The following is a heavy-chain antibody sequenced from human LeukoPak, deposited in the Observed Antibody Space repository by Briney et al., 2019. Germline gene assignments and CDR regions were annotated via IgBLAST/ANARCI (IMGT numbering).Heavy chain of an antibody. Sequence: GGSLRLSCAASGFTFNSYAMYWVRQAPGKGLEWVSGIFGNGGGAHYADSVKGRFTISRDNSKNTVYLQMDSLRVEDTAVYYCGKTTTGYSSGRYPGWPVDYWGQGTLVTVSS. CDR3: GKTTTGYSSGRYPGWPVDY. CDR1: GFTFNSYA. J-gene: IGHJ4*02. V-gene: IGHV3-23*01. D-gene: IGHD6-19*01. CDR2: IFGNGGGA.